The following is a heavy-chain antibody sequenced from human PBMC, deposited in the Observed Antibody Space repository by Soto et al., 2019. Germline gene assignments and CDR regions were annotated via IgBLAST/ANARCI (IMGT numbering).Heavy chain of an antibody. CDR3: ARDGGDPYSYYYYYMDV. CDR2: IWYDGSNE. D-gene: IGHD2-21*01. J-gene: IGHJ6*03. V-gene: IGHV3-33*01. CDR1: GFTFSSYT. Sequence: GGSLRLSCAASGFTFSSYTIHWVRQAPGKGLEWVAVIWYDGSNEYYADSMKGRFTISRDNSKNTLYLQMNSLGAEDTAVYFCARDGGDPYSYYYYYMDVWGKGTTVTVSS.